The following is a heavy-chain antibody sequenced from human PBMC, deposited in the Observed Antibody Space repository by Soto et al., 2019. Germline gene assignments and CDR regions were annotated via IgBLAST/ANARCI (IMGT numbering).Heavy chain of an antibody. D-gene: IGHD6-13*01. J-gene: IGHJ6*02. Sequence: ASVKVSCQASGYTFPSYGISWVRQAPGQGLEWMGWISTYNGNTNYAQKLQGRVTMTTDTPTSTAYMELRSLRSDDTAVYYCARDTRRQLVLYYYYYDGMDVWGQGTTVTVSS. V-gene: IGHV1-18*01. CDR3: ARDTRRQLVLYYYYYDGMDV. CDR1: GYTFPSYG. CDR2: ISTYNGNT.